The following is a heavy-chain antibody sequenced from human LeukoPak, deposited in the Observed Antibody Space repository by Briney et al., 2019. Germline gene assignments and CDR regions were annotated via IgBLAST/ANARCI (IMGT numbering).Heavy chain of an antibody. CDR2: ISAYNGNT. J-gene: IGHJ4*02. V-gene: IGHV1-18*01. CDR1: GYTFTSYG. CDR3: ARVGRVLRDFDSKGYFDY. D-gene: IGHD3-9*01. Sequence: ASVKVSCKASGYTFTSYGISWVRQAPGQGLEWMGWISAYNGNTDYAQKLQGRVTMTTDTSTSTAYMELRSLRSDDTAVYYCARVGRVLRDFDSKGYFDYWGQGTLVTVSS.